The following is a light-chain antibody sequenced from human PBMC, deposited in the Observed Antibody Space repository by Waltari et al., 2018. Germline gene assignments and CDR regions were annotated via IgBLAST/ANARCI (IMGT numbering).Light chain of an antibody. CDR3: QHYVTLPVT. CDR2: GAS. Sequence: EIVLTQSPGTLSLSLGDRGTLSCRTSQSVGRSLAWYQQKRGQAPRLLIYGASSRATGIPDRFSGSGSGTDFSLTISRLEPEDFAVYYCQHYVTLPVTFGQGTKVEIK. V-gene: IGKV3-20*01. CDR1: QSVGRS. J-gene: IGKJ1*01.